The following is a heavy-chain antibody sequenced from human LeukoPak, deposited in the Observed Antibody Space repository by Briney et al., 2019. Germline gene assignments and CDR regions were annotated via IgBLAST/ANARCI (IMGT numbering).Heavy chain of an antibody. V-gene: IGHV3-21*01. CDR3: ARDLETDDFWSGYFRTEDWFDP. D-gene: IGHD3-3*01. CDR1: GFTFSSYS. CDR2: ISSSSSYI. J-gene: IGHJ5*02. Sequence: GGSLRLSCAASGFTFSSYSMNWVRQAPGKGLEWVSSISSSSSYIYYADSVKGRFTISRDNAKNSLYLQMNSLRAEDTAVYYCARDLETDDFWSGYFRTEDWFDPWGQGTLATVSS.